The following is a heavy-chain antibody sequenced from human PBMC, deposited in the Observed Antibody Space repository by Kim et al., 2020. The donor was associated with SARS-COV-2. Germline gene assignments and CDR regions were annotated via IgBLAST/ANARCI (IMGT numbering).Heavy chain of an antibody. CDR3: ARCGYPNYFDY. V-gene: IGHV4-31*02. Sequence: YYNPSLKSRVTVSIDTSKNQFSLKLGSVTAADTAVYYCARCGYPNYFDYWGQGTLVTVSS. D-gene: IGHD6-13*01. J-gene: IGHJ4*02.